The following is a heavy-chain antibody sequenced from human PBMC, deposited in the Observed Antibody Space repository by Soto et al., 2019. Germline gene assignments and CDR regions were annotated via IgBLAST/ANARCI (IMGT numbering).Heavy chain of an antibody. CDR2: IYHSGST. J-gene: IGHJ4*02. CDR3: VRDPVGYCSSTTCTLFDY. Sequence: QVQLQETGPGLVKPSGTLSLTCAVSGGSISSGNWWSWVRQPPGKGLEWIGEIYHSGSTNYNTSLKSRVTISVDKSKNQFSLKLTSVTAADTAVYYCVRDPVGYCSSTTCTLFDYWGQGTLVTVSS. CDR1: GGSISSGNW. V-gene: IGHV4-4*02. D-gene: IGHD2-2*01.